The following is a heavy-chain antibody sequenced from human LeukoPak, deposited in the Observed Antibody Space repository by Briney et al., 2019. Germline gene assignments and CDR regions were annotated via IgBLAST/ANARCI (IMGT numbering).Heavy chain of an antibody. CDR1: AYTFSGYY. J-gene: IGHJ4*02. CDR2: INFNSGGK. V-gene: IGHV1-2*02. CDR3: ARQIVSGSMGCDF. D-gene: IGHD2-21*01. Sequence: ASVTVSRTPSAYTFSGYYIHWVRQAPGQGLAWVGWINFNSGGKIFAEKFQDRVTMARDTSISTAYMELSRLRSDDTAVYYCARQIVSGSMGCDFWGQGTLVTVSS.